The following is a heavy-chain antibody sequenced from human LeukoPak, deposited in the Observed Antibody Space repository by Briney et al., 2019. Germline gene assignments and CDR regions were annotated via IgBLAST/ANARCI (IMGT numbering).Heavy chain of an antibody. Sequence: PGRSLTLSCAASGFTFSSYSIHWVRQAPGKGLEWVAVTSYGGSNQYYADSVRGRFTISRDNSKNTLYLQMNSLKTEDTAVYYCTTGVSSSSPPWGQGTLVTVSS. V-gene: IGHV3-30*03. CDR3: TTGVSSSSPP. D-gene: IGHD6-13*01. CDR2: TSYGGSNQ. J-gene: IGHJ5*02. CDR1: GFTFSSYS.